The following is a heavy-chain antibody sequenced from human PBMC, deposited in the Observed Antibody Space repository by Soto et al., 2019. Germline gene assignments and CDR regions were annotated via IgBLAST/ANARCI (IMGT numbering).Heavy chain of an antibody. D-gene: IGHD2-15*01. J-gene: IGHJ4*02. CDR3: ARTCRSGGSCYHEY. V-gene: IGHV1-18*04. CDR2: VSVYNDDT. CDR1: GYTFTSYS. Sequence: GSVNVSCKASGYTFTSYSVTWVRQALGQGLEWVGWVSVYNDDTNYAQNFQGRVSLTTDTSTSTTYMEVRSLRSDDTAVYYCARTCRSGGSCYHEYWGEGTLVTVSS.